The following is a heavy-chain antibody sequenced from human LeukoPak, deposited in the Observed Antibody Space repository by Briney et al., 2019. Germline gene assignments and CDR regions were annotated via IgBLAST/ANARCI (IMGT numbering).Heavy chain of an antibody. J-gene: IGHJ2*01. CDR3: ARSRAVNWYFDL. CDR2: INPSGGST. Sequence: ASVKVSCKASGYTFTSYYMHWVRQAPGQGLEWMGIINPSGGSTSYAQKFQGRVTMTRDMSTSTVYMELSSLRSEDTAVYYCARSRAVNWYFDLWARGTLVTVSS. CDR1: GYTFTSYY. V-gene: IGHV1-46*01.